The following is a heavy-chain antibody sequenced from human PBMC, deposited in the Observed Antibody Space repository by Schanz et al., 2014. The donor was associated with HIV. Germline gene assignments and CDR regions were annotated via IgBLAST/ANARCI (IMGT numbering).Heavy chain of an antibody. CDR1: GFTYRNYG. D-gene: IGHD4-17*01. Sequence: QEQLVESGGGVVQPGRSLRLSCAASGFTYRNYGMYWVRQAPGKGLEWVALIWYDGSNKIYADSVKGRFTISRDNSKNTLYLQMNNLRAEDTAVYGCARQGLRFSFWLDYWGQGTPVTVS. CDR2: IWYDGSNK. CDR3: ARQGLRFSFWLDY. V-gene: IGHV3-33*01. J-gene: IGHJ4*02.